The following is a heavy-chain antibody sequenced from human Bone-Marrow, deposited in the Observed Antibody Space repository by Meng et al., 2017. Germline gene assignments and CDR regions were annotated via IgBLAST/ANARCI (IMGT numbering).Heavy chain of an antibody. Sequence: RPQLQASGPGLVKPLETLSLICSGCGRSISSRSYYWGWIRQPPGKGLEWIGTIYYSGSTYYNPSLNSRVTISVDTSKNQFSLKLNSVTAADTALYYCATSNALPALNWFDPWGRGTLVTVSS. D-gene: IGHD1-1*01. CDR3: ATSNALPALNWFDP. V-gene: IGHV4-39*06. CDR1: GRSISSRSYY. J-gene: IGHJ5*02. CDR2: IYYSGST.